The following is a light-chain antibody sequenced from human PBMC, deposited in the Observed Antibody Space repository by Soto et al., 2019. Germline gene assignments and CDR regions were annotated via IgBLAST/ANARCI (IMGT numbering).Light chain of an antibody. CDR1: SGHSSYA. Sequence: QLVLTQSPSASASLGDSVKLTCTLSSGHSSYAIAWHQQQPEKGPRYLMKLNSDGSHSKGDGIPDRFSGSSSGAERYLTIARLQSEDVADYYCQTWGTGIHYVFGTGTKLTVL. CDR3: QTWGTGIHYV. J-gene: IGLJ1*01. V-gene: IGLV4-69*01. CDR2: LNSDGSH.